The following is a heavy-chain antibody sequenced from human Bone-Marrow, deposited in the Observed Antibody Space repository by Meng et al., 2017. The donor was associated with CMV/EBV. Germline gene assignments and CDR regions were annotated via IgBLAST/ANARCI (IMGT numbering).Heavy chain of an antibody. Sequence: ASVKVSCKASGYTFSSYGISWVRQAPGQGLEWMGWVGGCDGDTNYALEFRGRVTVTIDTSTSTAYMELRSLRPDDTAVYYCARDWECLARSDVFDIWGQGTMVTVSS. V-gene: IGHV1-18*01. CDR1: GYTFSSYG. J-gene: IGHJ3*02. CDR3: ARDWECLARSDVFDI. D-gene: IGHD5/OR15-5a*01. CDR2: VGGCDGDT.